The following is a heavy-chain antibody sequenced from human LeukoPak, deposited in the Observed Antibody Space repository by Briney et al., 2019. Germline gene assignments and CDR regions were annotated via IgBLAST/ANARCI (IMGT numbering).Heavy chain of an antibody. CDR3: ARDRFRITMIVVPTEGAFDI. J-gene: IGHJ3*02. V-gene: IGHV4-4*07. CDR2: IYTSGST. D-gene: IGHD3-22*01. CDR1: GGSISSYY. Sequence: SETLSLTCTVSGGSISSYYWSWIRQPAGKGLEWIGRIYTSGSTNYNPSLKSRVTMSVDTSKNQFSLKLSSVTAADTAVYYCARDRFRITMIVVPTEGAFDIWGQGTMVTVSS.